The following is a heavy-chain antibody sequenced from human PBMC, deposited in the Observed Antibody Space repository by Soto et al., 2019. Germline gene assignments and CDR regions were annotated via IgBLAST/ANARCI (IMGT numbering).Heavy chain of an antibody. D-gene: IGHD4-4*01. CDR1: GFTFISYG. CDR3: ASVWATVTKRPRYGMDF. Sequence: GGSLRLSCAASGFTFISYGMHWVRQAPGKGLEWVAVIWYDGSNKYYADSVKGRFTISRDNSKNTLYLQMNSLRAEDTAVYYCASVWATVTKRPRYGMDFWGRGTTVTVSS. J-gene: IGHJ6*02. CDR2: IWYDGSNK. V-gene: IGHV3-33*01.